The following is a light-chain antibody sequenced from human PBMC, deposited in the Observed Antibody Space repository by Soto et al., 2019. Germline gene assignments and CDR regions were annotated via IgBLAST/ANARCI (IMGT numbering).Light chain of an antibody. J-gene: IGLJ2*01. V-gene: IGLV3-1*01. Sequence: SYELTQPPSVSVSPGQTASITCSGEKLGDKYACWYQQKPGQSPVLVIYQDSKRPSGIPERFSGSNSGNTATLTISGTQAMDEADYYCQAWDSSVFGGGTKLTVL. CDR2: QDS. CDR1: KLGDKY. CDR3: QAWDSSV.